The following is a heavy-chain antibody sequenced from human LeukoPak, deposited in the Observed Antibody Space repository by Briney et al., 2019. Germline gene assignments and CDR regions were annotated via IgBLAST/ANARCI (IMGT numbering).Heavy chain of an antibody. CDR1: GGSISSYY. CDR3: ARRRYYYYGMDA. CDR2: IYYSGST. V-gene: IGHV4-59*08. J-gene: IGHJ6*02. Sequence: PSETLSLTCTVSGGSISSYYWSWIRQPPGKGLEWIGYIYYSGSTNYNPSLKSRVTISVDTSKNQFSLKLSSVTAADTAVYYCARRRYYYYGMDAWGQGTTVTVSS.